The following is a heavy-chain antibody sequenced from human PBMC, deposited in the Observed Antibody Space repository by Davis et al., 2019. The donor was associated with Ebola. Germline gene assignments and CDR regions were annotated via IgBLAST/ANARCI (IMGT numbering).Heavy chain of an antibody. CDR3: ARVTYDWSRDRRGIEYWFDS. J-gene: IGHJ5*01. D-gene: IGHD1-20*01. CDR2: IFHSGST. V-gene: IGHV4-59*01. Sequence: GSLRLSCTVSGGSIKGYYWSWIRQPPGKGLEWIGYIFHSGSTNFNPSLKSRVAISVDTSKNQFSLQLSSVTAADTAMYYCARVTYDWSRDRRGIEYWFDSWGQGTLVTVSS. CDR1: GGSIKGYY.